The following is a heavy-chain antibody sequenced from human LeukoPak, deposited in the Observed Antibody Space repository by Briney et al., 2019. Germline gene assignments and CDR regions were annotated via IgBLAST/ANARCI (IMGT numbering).Heavy chain of an antibody. D-gene: IGHD6-13*01. J-gene: IGHJ4*02. CDR3: ARAAPYSSILGY. CDR1: GFTFSSYA. V-gene: IGHV3-30-3*01. Sequence: SLRLSCAASGFTFSSYAMHWVRQAPGKGLEWVAVVSYDGSNKYYADSVKGRFTISRDNSKNTLYLQMNSLRAEDTAVYYCARAAPYSSILGYWGQGTLVTVSS. CDR2: VSYDGSNK.